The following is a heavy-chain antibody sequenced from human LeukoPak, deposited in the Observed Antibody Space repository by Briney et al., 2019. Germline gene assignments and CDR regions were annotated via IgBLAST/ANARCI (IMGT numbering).Heavy chain of an antibody. CDR2: IKQDGSEK. D-gene: IGHD2-15*01. CDR3: ARARGRGAFDI. Sequence: GGSLRLSCLGTGLAFKNYWMTWVRQAPGKGLECVANIKQDGSEKWYVDSVKGRFTISRDNAKNSLYVQMNSLRAEDTAVYYCARARGRGAFDIWGQGTMVTVSS. V-gene: IGHV3-7*01. J-gene: IGHJ3*02. CDR1: GLAFKNYW.